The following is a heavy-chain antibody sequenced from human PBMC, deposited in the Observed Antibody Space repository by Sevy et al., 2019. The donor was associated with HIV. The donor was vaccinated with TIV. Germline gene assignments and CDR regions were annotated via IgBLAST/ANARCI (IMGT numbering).Heavy chain of an antibody. CDR2: IRYDGSNK. J-gene: IGHJ4*02. CDR3: AKEYDFWSDGHFDY. D-gene: IGHD3-3*01. Sequence: GGSLRLSCAASGFTFSSYGMHWVRQAPGKGLEWVAFIRYDGSNKYYADSVKGRFTISRDNSKNTLYLQMNSLRAEDTDVYYCAKEYDFWSDGHFDYWGQGTVVTVSS. CDR1: GFTFSSYG. V-gene: IGHV3-30*02.